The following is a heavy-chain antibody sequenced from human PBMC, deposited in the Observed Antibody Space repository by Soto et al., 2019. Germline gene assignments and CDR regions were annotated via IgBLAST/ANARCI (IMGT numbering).Heavy chain of an antibody. CDR1: GGTFSSYT. Sequence: ASVKVSCKASGGTFSSYTISWVRQAPGQGLEWMGRIIPILGIANYAQKFQGRVTITADKSTSTAYMELSSLRSEDTAVYYCARDSLDTAMVTSIYYYYMDVWGKGTTVTVSS. CDR3: ARDSLDTAMVTSIYYYYMDV. J-gene: IGHJ6*03. CDR2: IIPILGIA. V-gene: IGHV1-69*04. D-gene: IGHD5-18*01.